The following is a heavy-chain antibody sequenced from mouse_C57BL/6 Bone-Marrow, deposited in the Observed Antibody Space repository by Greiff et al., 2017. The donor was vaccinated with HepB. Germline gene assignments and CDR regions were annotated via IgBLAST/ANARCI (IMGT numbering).Heavy chain of an antibody. J-gene: IGHJ3*01. CDR2: ISYSGST. CDR1: GYSITSGYD. Sequence: EVKVVESGPGMVKPSQSLSLTCTVTGYSITSGYDWHWIRHFPGNKLEWMGYISYSGSTNYNPSLKSRISITHDTSKNHFFLKLNSVTTEDTATYYCARDNYGSRGFAYWGQGTLVTVSA. D-gene: IGHD1-1*01. V-gene: IGHV3-1*01. CDR3: ARDNYGSRGFAY.